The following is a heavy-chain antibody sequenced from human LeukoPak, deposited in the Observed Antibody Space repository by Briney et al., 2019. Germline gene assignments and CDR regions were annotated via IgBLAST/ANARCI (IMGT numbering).Heavy chain of an antibody. CDR3: ARVGRDGYFDY. CDR1: GGSISTYY. Sequence: PSETLSLTCTVSGGSISTYYWSWFRQPPGKGLEWIGYIYYSGYTNYIPSLKSRVTISVDTSKNQFSLKLSSVTAADTAVYYCARVGRDGYFDYWGQGTLVTVSS. V-gene: IGHV4-59*01. D-gene: IGHD5-24*01. J-gene: IGHJ4*02. CDR2: IYYSGYT.